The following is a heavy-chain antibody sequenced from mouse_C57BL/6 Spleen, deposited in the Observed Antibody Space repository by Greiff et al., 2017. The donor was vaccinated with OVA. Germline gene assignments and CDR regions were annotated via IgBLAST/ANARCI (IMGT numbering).Heavy chain of an antibody. CDR3: ARESYYYGSSHYAMDY. CDR1: GFTFSDYG. CDR2: ISSGSSTI. Sequence: EVKLQESGGGLVKPGGSLKLSCAASGFTFSDYGMHWVRQAPEKGLEWVAYISSGSSTIYYADTVKGRFTISRDNAKNTLFLQMTSLRSEDTAMYYCARESYYYGSSHYAMDYWGQGTSVTVSS. V-gene: IGHV5-17*01. D-gene: IGHD1-1*01. J-gene: IGHJ4*01.